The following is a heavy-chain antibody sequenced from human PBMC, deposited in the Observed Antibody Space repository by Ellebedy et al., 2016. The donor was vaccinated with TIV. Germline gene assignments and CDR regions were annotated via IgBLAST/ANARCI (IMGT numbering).Heavy chain of an antibody. Sequence: GESLKISCAASGFTVSSNYMSWVRQAPGKGLEWVSVIYSGGSTYYADSVKGRFTISRDNSKNTLYLQMNSLRAEDTAVYYCARPYYYYYYGMDVWGQGTTVTVSS. V-gene: IGHV3-66*04. CDR2: IYSGGST. J-gene: IGHJ6*02. CDR1: GFTVSSNY. CDR3: ARPYYYYYYGMDV.